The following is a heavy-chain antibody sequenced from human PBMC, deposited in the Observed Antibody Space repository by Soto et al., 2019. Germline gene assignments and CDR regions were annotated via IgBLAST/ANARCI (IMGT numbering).Heavy chain of an antibody. CDR3: ARDRGPFSGSYYRGYYYYYGMDV. Sequence: VKVSCKASGYTFTSYGISWVRQAPGQGLEWMGWISAYNGNTNYAQKLQGRVTMTTDTSTSTAYMELRSLRSDDTAVYYCARDRGPFSGSYYRGYYYYYGMDVWGQGTTVTVSS. CDR1: GYTFTSYG. V-gene: IGHV1-18*01. D-gene: IGHD3-10*01. CDR2: ISAYNGNT. J-gene: IGHJ6*02.